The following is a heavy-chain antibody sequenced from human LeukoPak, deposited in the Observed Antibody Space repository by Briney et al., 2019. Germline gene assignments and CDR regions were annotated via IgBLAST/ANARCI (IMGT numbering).Heavy chain of an antibody. J-gene: IGHJ3*01. D-gene: IGHD3-3*02. CDR3: ARVQSDHFTSGAFDV. Sequence: GGSLRLSCAGSGFTFSSYSMNWVRQAPGKGLEWVSSISTSSSYIYYADSLKGRFTISRDNARNSLYLQMNSLRAEDTAVYYCARVQSDHFTSGAFDVWGQGTMVTVSS. V-gene: IGHV3-21*01. CDR1: GFTFSSYS. CDR2: ISTSSSYI.